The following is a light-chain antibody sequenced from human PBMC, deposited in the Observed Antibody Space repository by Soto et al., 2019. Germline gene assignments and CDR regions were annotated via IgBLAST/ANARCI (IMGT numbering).Light chain of an antibody. V-gene: IGKV1-5*03. CDR2: KAS. J-gene: IGKJ1*01. Sequence: IQMTQSPSPLSVSVGDRVTITCRASQTIRSWLARYQQKPGKAPKLLIYKASTLKSGVPSRFSGSRSGTEFTLTISSLQPDDVPTYYCQHYNSYSEAFGQGTKVDIK. CDR3: QHYNSYSEA. CDR1: QTIRSW.